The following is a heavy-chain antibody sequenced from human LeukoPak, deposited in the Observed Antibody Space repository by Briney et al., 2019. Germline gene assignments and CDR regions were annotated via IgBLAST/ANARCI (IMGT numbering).Heavy chain of an antibody. J-gene: IGHJ6*02. V-gene: IGHV1-46*01. CDR3: ARDGGENYLFALDV. CDR2: INPSDGST. D-gene: IGHD3-10*01. Sequence: RASVKVSCKASGYTFTRYHMHWVRQAPGQGLEWMGIINPSDGSTSYALKFQGRVTMTRDTSTSTVYMELSSLRSEDTAVYYCARDGGENYLFALDVWGQGTTVTVSS. CDR1: GYTFTRYH.